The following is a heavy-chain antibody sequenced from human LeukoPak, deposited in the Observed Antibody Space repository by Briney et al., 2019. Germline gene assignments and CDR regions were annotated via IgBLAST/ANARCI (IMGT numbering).Heavy chain of an antibody. J-gene: IGHJ4*02. CDR2: IYYSGST. Sequence: SETLSLTCTVPGGSISSYYWSWIRQPPGKGLEWIGYIYYSGSTNYNPSLKSRVTISVDTSKNQFSLTLSSVTAADTAVYYCARVARCTSCFDVDYWGQGTLVTVSS. D-gene: IGHD2-2*01. V-gene: IGHV4-59*08. CDR3: ARVARCTSCFDVDY. CDR1: GGSISSYY.